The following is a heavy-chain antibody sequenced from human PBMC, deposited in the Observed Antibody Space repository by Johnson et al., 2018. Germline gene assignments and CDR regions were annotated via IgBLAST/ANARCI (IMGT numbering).Heavy chain of an antibody. CDR2: ISYDGSNK. Sequence: QVQLVQSGGGVVQPGRSLRLSCAASGFTFSSYGMHRVRQAPGKGLEWVAVISYDGSNKYYADSVKGRFTISRDNSKNTLYLQMNSLRAEDTAVYYCARDSCAYSSSCQKVAFDIWGQGTMVTVSS. J-gene: IGHJ3*02. CDR3: ARDSCAYSSSCQKVAFDI. CDR1: GFTFSSYG. V-gene: IGHV3-30*03. D-gene: IGHD6-13*01.